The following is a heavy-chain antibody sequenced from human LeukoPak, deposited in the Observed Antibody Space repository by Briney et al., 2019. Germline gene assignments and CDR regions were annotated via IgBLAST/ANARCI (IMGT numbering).Heavy chain of an antibody. CDR1: GFTFDDYG. D-gene: IGHD2-15*01. CDR3: AREAGGYCSGGSCSRREAFDI. V-gene: IGHV3-20*04. J-gene: IGHJ3*02. CDR2: INWNGGST. Sequence: GGSLRLSCAASGFTFDDYGMSWVRQAPGKGLEWVSGINWNGGSTVYADSVKGRFTISRDNAKNSLYLQMNSLRAEDTALYYCAREAGGYCSGGSCSRREAFDIWGQGTMVTVSS.